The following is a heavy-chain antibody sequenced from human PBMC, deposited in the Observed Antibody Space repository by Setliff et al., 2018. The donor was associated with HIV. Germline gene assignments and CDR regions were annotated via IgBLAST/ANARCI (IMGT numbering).Heavy chain of an antibody. J-gene: IGHJ6*03. V-gene: IGHV4-34*01. Sequence: SETLSLTCAIYGGSFSGNYWSWIRQPPGKGLEWIGEINHSGSTNYNPSLKSRVIISVDLSKNQFSLKLSSVTAADTAVYYCARGPGGWQRDYYYYMDVWGKGTTVTVSS. CDR2: INHSGST. D-gene: IGHD2-15*01. CDR1: GGSFSGNY. CDR3: ARGPGGWQRDYYYYMDV.